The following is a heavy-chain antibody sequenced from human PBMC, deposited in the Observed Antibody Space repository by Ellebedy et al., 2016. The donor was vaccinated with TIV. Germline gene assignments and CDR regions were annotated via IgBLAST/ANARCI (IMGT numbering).Heavy chain of an antibody. CDR2: ISWNSGSI. J-gene: IGHJ4*02. D-gene: IGHD2-2*01. CDR1: GFTFVDYA. Sequence: GGSLRLSXAASGFTFVDYAMNWFRQAPGKGLEWVSGISWNSGSIGYADSVKGRFTISRDNAKNSLYLQMNSLRAEDTAVYYCATSRTFDYWGQGTLVTVSA. V-gene: IGHV3-9*01. CDR3: ATSRTFDY.